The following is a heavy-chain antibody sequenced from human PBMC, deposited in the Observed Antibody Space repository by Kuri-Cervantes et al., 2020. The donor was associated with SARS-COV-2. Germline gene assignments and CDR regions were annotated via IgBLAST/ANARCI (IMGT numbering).Heavy chain of an antibody. V-gene: IGHV3-30*02. Sequence: GESLKISCAASGFTFSSYGMYWVRQAPGKGLEWVAFIRYDGSNKYYADSVKGRFTISRDNSKNTLYLQMNNLRPEDSALYYCARHHPKYIARSYTNDAFDVWGQGTMVTVSS. CDR2: IRYDGSNK. CDR3: ARHHPKYIARSYTNDAFDV. D-gene: IGHD1-26*01. CDR1: GFTFSSYG. J-gene: IGHJ3*01.